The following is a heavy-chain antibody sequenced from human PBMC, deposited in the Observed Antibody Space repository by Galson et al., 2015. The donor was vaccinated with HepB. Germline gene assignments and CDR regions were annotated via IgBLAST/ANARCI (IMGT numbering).Heavy chain of an antibody. CDR2: IYYSGVT. V-gene: IGHV4-39*06. J-gene: IGHJ4*02. CDR1: GGSVSSSDHF. Sequence: SETLSLTCTVSGGSVSSSDHFWGWIRQPPGKGLEWIGSIYYSGVTHYNPSLKSRISMSVDTSQNRFPLKMNSVTAADTGVYYCARNNHFDFWGQGIVVTVSS. D-gene: IGHD1/OR15-1a*01. CDR3: ARNNHFDF.